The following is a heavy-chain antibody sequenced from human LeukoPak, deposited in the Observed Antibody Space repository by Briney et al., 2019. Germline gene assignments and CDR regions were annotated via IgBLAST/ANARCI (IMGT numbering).Heavy chain of an antibody. CDR1: GYTFTSYG. D-gene: IGHD2-21*01. CDR2: ISAYSGNT. J-gene: IGHJ4*02. CDR3: ARDRDYSPDC. V-gene: IGHV1-18*01. Sequence: PVASVKVSCKASGYTFTSYGISWVRQAPGQGLEWMGWISAYSGNTIYAQKLQGRVTMTTDTSTTTAYMELRSLRSDDTAVYYCARDRDYSPDCWGQGTLVTVSS.